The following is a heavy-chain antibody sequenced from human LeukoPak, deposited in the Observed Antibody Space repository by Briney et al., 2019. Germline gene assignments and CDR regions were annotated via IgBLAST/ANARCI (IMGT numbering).Heavy chain of an antibody. CDR2: ISGSGDST. V-gene: IGHV3-23*01. CDR1: GLTFSSYG. CDR3: ARVTGSGSYLADAFDI. J-gene: IGHJ3*02. D-gene: IGHD3-10*01. Sequence: GGSLRLSCAASGLTFSSYGMNWVRQAPGKGLEWVSAISGSGDSTYHADSVRGRFTVSRDNSKNTLYLQMKSLSAEDTAVYYCARVTGSGSYLADAFDIWGHGTVVTVSS.